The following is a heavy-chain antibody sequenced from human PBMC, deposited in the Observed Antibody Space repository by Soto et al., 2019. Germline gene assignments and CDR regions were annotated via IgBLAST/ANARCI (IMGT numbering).Heavy chain of an antibody. CDR2: ISYDGSNK. Sequence: PGGSLRLSCAAPGFTFSSYGMHWVRQAPGKGLEWVAVISYDGSNKYYADSVKGRFTISRDNSKNTLYLQMNSLRAEDTAVYYCAKDYSAGSKYTHDYWGQGTLVTV. CDR1: GFTFSSYG. J-gene: IGHJ4*02. D-gene: IGHD6-19*01. CDR3: AKDYSAGSKYTHDY. V-gene: IGHV3-30*18.